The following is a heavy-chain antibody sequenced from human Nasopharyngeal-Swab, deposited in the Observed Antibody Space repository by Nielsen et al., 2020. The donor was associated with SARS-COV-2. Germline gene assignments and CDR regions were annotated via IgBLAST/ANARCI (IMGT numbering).Heavy chain of an antibody. CDR3: ARGGQQPL. CDR1: GFTFSAYN. CDR2: ISGRTTYT. D-gene: IGHD6-13*01. Sequence: ETLSLTCAASGFTFSAYNMHWVRQAPGKGLEWVSSISGRTTYTYYADSMKGRFTISRDNAKNSLYLQMSSLRAEDTAIYYCARGGQQPLWGQGTLVTVSS. J-gene: IGHJ4*02. V-gene: IGHV3-21*01.